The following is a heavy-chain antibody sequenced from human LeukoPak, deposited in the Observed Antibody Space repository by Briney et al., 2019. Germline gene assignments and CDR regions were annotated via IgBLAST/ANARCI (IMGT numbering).Heavy chain of an antibody. D-gene: IGHD7-27*01. J-gene: IGHJ4*02. CDR2: IYYSGST. CDR1: GGSISSGGYY. V-gene: IGHV4-31*03. Sequence: PSQTLSLTCTVSGGSISSGGYYWSWIRQHPGKGLEWIGYIYYSGSTYYNPSLKSRVTISVDTSKNQFSLKLSSVTAADTAVYYCARDFRTGDNVIFDYWGQGTLVTVSP. CDR3: ARDFRTGDNVIFDY.